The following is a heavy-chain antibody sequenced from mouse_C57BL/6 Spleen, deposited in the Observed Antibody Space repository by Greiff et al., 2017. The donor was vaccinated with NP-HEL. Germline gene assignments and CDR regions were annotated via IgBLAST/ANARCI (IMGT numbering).Heavy chain of an antibody. D-gene: IGHD1-1*01. Sequence: QVQLQQPGAELVMPGASVKLSCKASGYTFTSYWMHWVKQRPGQGLEWIGEIDPSDSYTNYNQKFKGKSTLTVDKSSSTAYMQLSSLTSEDSAVYYCASSFITGAMDYWGQGTSVTVSS. J-gene: IGHJ4*01. CDR2: IDPSDSYT. CDR1: GYTFTSYW. V-gene: IGHV1-69*01. CDR3: ASSFITGAMDY.